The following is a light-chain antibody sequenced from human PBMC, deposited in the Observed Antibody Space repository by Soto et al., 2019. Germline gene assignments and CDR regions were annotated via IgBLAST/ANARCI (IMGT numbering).Light chain of an antibody. CDR2: DAS. V-gene: IGKV1-5*01. J-gene: IGKJ4*01. CDR3: QQYSKRPLT. Sequence: DIQMTQSPSTLSASVGDRVAITCRASQSISTWLTWYQQKPGKAPKLLISDASTLESGVPSRFSGSGSGTEFTLTISRLEPEDFAVYYCQQYSKRPLTFGGGTQLDI. CDR1: QSISTW.